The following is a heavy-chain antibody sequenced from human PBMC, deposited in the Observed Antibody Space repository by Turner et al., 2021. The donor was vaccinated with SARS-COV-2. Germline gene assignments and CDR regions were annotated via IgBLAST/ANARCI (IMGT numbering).Heavy chain of an antibody. D-gene: IGHD2-8*01. CDR3: ARDPNAGYYYMDV. J-gene: IGHJ6*03. Sequence: QVQLVESGGGVVQPGRYLRLSCAASGFTFSSYGMHWVRQAPGKGLEWVAVIWYDGSNKYYADSVKGRFTISRDNSKNTLYLQMNSLTAEDTAVYYCARDPNAGYYYMDVWGKGTTVTVSS. V-gene: IGHV3-33*01. CDR1: GFTFSSYG. CDR2: IWYDGSNK.